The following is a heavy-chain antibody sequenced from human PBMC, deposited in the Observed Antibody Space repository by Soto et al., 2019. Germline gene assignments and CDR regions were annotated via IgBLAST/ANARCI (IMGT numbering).Heavy chain of an antibody. V-gene: IGHV4-34*01. CDR1: GGSFGGYY. D-gene: IGHD3-10*01. CDR2: INHSGST. CDR3: VRVKFCDRTTIVRATAWSAFDI. J-gene: IGHJ3*02. Sequence: SETLSLTCAVYGGSFGGYYWSWIRQPPGKGLEWIGEINHSGSTNYNPSLKSRVTISVDTSKNQFSLKLSSVTAADTAVYYCVRVKFCDRTTIVRATAWSAFDIWGQGTMVTISS.